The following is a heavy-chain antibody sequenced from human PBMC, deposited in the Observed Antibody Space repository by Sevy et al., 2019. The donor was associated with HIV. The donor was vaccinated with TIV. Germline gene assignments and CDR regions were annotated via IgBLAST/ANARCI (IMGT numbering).Heavy chain of an antibody. V-gene: IGHV4-59*01. D-gene: IGHD5-12*01. J-gene: IGHJ5*02. CDR2: IYYSGST. Sequence: SETLSLTCTVSGGSISSYYWSWIRQPPGKGLEWIGYIYYSGSTNYNPSLKSRVTISVDTSKNQFSLKLSSVTAADTAVYYCASGLRWLQVSWGQGTLVTVSS. CDR1: GGSISSYY. CDR3: ASGLRWLQVS.